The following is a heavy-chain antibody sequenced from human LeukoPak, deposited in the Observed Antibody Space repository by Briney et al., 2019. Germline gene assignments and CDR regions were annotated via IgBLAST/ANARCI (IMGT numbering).Heavy chain of an antibody. D-gene: IGHD3-22*01. Sequence: ASVKVSCKASGYTFTSYYMHWVRQAPGQGLEWMGIINPSGGSTSYTQKFQGRVTMTRDTSTSTVYMWLSSLRSEDTAVYYCARAGDRRYYYDSSGYSTWGQGTLVTVSS. J-gene: IGHJ5*02. CDR3: ARAGDRRYYYDSSGYST. CDR1: GYTFTSYY. V-gene: IGHV1-46*01. CDR2: INPSGGST.